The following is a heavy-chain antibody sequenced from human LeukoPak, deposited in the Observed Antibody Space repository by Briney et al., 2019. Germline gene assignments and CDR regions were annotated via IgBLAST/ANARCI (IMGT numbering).Heavy chain of an antibody. CDR2: IYYSGST. CDR1: GGSISSSSYY. Sequence: SETLSLTCTVSGGSISSSSYYWGWIRQPPGKGLEWIGSIYYSGSTYYNPSLKSRVTISVDTSKNQFSLKLSSVTAADTAVYYCARTPPGPRIAAAASYYFDYWGQGTLVTVSS. V-gene: IGHV4-39*01. D-gene: IGHD6-13*01. CDR3: ARTPPGPRIAAAASYYFDY. J-gene: IGHJ4*02.